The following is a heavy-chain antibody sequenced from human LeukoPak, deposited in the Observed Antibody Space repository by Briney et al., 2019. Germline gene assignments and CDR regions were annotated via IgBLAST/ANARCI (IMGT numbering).Heavy chain of an antibody. Sequence: GGSLRLSCAASGFTFSTHWMHWVRQAPGKGLEWVSSISSSSSYIYYADSVKGRFTISRDNAKNSLYLQMNSLRAEDTAVYYCARVDAFDIWGQGTMVTVSS. CDR3: ARVDAFDI. CDR2: ISSSSSYI. J-gene: IGHJ3*02. V-gene: IGHV3-21*01. CDR1: GFTFSTHW.